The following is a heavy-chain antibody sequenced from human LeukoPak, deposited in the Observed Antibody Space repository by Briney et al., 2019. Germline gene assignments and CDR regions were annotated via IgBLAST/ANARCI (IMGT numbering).Heavy chain of an antibody. J-gene: IGHJ3*02. D-gene: IGHD6-13*01. CDR2: FNPEDGET. CDR1: GYTLTELS. V-gene: IGHV1-24*01. Sequence: GASVKVSCKVSGYTLTELSMHWVRQAPGKGLEWMGGFNPEDGETIYAQTFQGRVTITKDTSTNTAYMELSSLRSEDTAVYYCATWSITAAGMGPALDAFDIWGQGTMVTVSS. CDR3: ATWSITAAGMGPALDAFDI.